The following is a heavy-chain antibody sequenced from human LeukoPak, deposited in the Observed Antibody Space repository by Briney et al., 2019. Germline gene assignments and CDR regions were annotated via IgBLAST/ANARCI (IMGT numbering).Heavy chain of an antibody. CDR3: AKGGPLGYCTSTSCYTVFH. Sequence: GGSLRLSCAASGFTFRSYWMHWVRQAPGKGLVWVSRINIDGSSGSYADSVEGRFTISRDNSKNTLYLQMNSLRAEDTALYYCAKGGPLGYCTSTSCYTVFHWGQGTLVTVSS. J-gene: IGHJ4*02. D-gene: IGHD2-2*02. V-gene: IGHV3-74*01. CDR2: INIDGSSG. CDR1: GFTFRSYW.